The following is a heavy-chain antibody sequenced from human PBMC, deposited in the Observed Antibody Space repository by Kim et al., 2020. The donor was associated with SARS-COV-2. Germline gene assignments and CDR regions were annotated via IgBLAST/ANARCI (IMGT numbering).Heavy chain of an antibody. CDR3: ARAVRAYYDFWSGLLVGWFDP. V-gene: IGHV4-34*01. J-gene: IGHJ5*02. CDR2: INHSGST. Sequence: SETLSLTCAVYGGSFSGYYWSWIRQPPGKGLEWIGEINHSGSTNYNPSLKSRVTISVDTSKNQFSLKLSSVTAADTAVYYCARAVRAYYDFWSGLLVGWFDPWGQGTLVTVSS. CDR1: GGSFSGYY. D-gene: IGHD3-3*01.